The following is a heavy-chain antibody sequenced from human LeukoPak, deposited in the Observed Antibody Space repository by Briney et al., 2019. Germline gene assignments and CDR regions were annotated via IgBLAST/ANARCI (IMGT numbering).Heavy chain of an antibody. J-gene: IGHJ3*01. V-gene: IGHV1-18*01. D-gene: IGHD6-13*01. CDR2: ISAYNGNT. Sequence: GASVKVSCKASGYTFTSYGISWVRQAPGQGLEWMGWISAYNGNTNYAQKLQGRVTMTTDTSTSTAYMELKSLRSDDTAVYYCARDHSSSSWYWDPSGDAFDVWGQGTMVTVSS. CDR3: ARDHSSSSWYWDPSGDAFDV. CDR1: GYTFTSYG.